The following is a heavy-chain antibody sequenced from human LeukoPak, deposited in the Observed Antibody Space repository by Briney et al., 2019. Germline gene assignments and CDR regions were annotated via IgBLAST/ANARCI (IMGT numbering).Heavy chain of an antibody. CDR3: ARNGGNSDYDY. D-gene: IGHD4-23*01. J-gene: IGHJ4*02. CDR1: GFIVSDNY. CDR2: IYHNGAT. Sequence: GSLRLSCAASGFIVSDNYMSWVRQPPGEGLEWIGEIYHNGATNYNPSLKSRVTLLLDKSKNQFSLRLNSVTAADTAVYYCARNGGNSDYDYWGQGTLVTVSA. V-gene: IGHV4-4*02.